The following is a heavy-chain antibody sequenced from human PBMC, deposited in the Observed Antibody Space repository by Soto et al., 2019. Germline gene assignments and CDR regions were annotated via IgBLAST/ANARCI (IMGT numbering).Heavy chain of an antibody. Sequence: GSLRLSCAASEFTFSSYAMSWVRQAPGKGLEWVSAISGSGGSTYYADSVKGRFTISRDNSKNTLYLQMNSLRAEDTAVYYCAKYPPGYNWNEGYFDYWGQGTLVTVSS. CDR2: ISGSGGST. J-gene: IGHJ4*02. CDR3: AKYPPGYNWNEGYFDY. CDR1: EFTFSSYA. V-gene: IGHV3-23*01. D-gene: IGHD1-20*01.